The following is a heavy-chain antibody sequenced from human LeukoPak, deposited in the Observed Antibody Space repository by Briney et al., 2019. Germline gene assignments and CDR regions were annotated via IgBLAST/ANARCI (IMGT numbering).Heavy chain of an antibody. CDR2: MNPNNGDT. Sequence: ASVKVSCKTSGYTFANNDINWVRQATGQGLEWMGWMNPNNGDTGYAQKFQGRISMTRDTSISAAYMELSSPGSEDSAVYYCAREGAASNTRVLDYWGQGTLVTVSS. D-gene: IGHD2-2*01. CDR3: AREGAASNTRVLDY. CDR1: GYTFANND. V-gene: IGHV1-8*01. J-gene: IGHJ4*02.